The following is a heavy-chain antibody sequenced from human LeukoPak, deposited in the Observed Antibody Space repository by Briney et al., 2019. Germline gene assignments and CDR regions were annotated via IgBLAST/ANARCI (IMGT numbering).Heavy chain of an antibody. V-gene: IGHV3-21*01. CDR2: ISSSSSYI. CDR1: GFTFSSYS. J-gene: IGHJ6*02. Sequence: PGWALRLSCAASGFTFSSYSMNWVRQAPGKGLEWVSSISSSSSYIYYADSAKGRFTISRDNAKNSLYLQMNSLRAEDTAVYYCARGNGTNYDFWSGYYTDYYGMDVWGQGTTVTVSS. CDR3: ARGNGTNYDFWSGYYTDYYGMDV. D-gene: IGHD3-3*01.